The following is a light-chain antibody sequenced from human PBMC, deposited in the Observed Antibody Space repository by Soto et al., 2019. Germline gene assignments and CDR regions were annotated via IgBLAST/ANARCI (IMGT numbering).Light chain of an antibody. CDR2: GNN. Sequence: QSVLTQPPSVSGAPGQRVTISCTGSRSNIGAGYDVHWYQQLPGTAPKLLIFGNNNRPSGVPDRFSGSRSGTSASLAITGLQAEDEADYYCQSYDSSLSGDVFGTGTKLTVL. V-gene: IGLV1-40*01. J-gene: IGLJ1*01. CDR3: QSYDSSLSGDV. CDR1: RSNIGAGYD.